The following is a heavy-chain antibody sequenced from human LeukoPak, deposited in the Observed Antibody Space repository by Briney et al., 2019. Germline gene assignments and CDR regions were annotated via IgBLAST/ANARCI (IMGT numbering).Heavy chain of an antibody. Sequence: ASVKVSCKASGYTFTGYYMHWVRQAPGQGLEWMGRINPNSGGTNYAQKFQGRVTMTRDTSISTAYMELSRLRSDDTAVYYCARSVVWFGSPYNWFDPWGQGTLVTVPS. CDR3: ARSVVWFGSPYNWFDP. V-gene: IGHV1-2*06. D-gene: IGHD3-10*01. J-gene: IGHJ5*02. CDR1: GYTFTGYY. CDR2: INPNSGGT.